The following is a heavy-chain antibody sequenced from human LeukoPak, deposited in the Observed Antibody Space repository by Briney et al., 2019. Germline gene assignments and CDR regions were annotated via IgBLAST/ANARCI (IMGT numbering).Heavy chain of an antibody. Sequence: PSETLSLTCTVSGGSISSYYWSWIRQPPGTRLEWIGYIYYSGSTNYNPSLKSRVTISVDTSKNQFSLKLSSVTAADTAVYYCARDSSSWYGLIDYWGQGTLVTVSS. J-gene: IGHJ4*02. CDR2: IYYSGST. D-gene: IGHD6-13*01. CDR3: ARDSSSWYGLIDY. CDR1: GGSISSYY. V-gene: IGHV4-59*01.